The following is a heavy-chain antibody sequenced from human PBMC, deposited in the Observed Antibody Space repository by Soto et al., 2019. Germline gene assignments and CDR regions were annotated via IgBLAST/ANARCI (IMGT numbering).Heavy chain of an antibody. Sequence: GGSLRLSCAASGFTFSSYSMNWVRQAPGKGLEWVSYISSSSSTIYYADSVKGRFTISRDNAKNSLYLQMNSLRPEDTAVYYCAKMSPDGSYTAFDIWGQGTMVTVSS. CDR1: GFTFSSYS. D-gene: IGHD6-19*01. CDR2: ISSSSSTI. J-gene: IGHJ3*02. V-gene: IGHV3-48*01. CDR3: AKMSPDGSYTAFDI.